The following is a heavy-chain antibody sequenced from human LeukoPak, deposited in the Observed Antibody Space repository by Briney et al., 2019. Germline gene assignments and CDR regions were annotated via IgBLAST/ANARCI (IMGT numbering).Heavy chain of an antibody. CDR1: GGSISSGGYY. J-gene: IGHJ4*02. CDR2: IYYSGST. D-gene: IGHD3-10*01. Sequence: SSETLSLTCTVSGGSISSGGYYWSWIRQHPGKGLEWIGYIYYSGSTYYNPSLKSRVTISVDTSKNQFSLKLSSVTAADTAVYYCARPNGGLNRPFDSWGQGTLVTVSS. CDR3: ARPNGGLNRPFDS. V-gene: IGHV4-31*03.